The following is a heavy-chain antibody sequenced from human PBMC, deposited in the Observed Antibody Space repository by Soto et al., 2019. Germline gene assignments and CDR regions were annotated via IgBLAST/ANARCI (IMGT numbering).Heavy chain of an antibody. D-gene: IGHD2-15*01. J-gene: IGHJ6*02. V-gene: IGHV3-23*01. CDR3: AKSIVVVVPAAPAKYGMDV. Sequence: GGSLRLSCAASGFSFSSYAMSWVRQAPGKGLEWVSAISGSGGSTYYADSVKGRFTISRDNSKNTLYLQMNSLRAEDTAVYYCAKSIVVVVPAAPAKYGMDVWGQGTTVTVSS. CDR1: GFSFSSYA. CDR2: ISGSGGST.